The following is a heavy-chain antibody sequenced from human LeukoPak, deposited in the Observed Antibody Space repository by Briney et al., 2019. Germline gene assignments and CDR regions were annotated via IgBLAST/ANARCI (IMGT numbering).Heavy chain of an antibody. Sequence: GGSLRLSCAASGFAFSTYDMHWVRQATGKGLEWVSAIGVAGDTYYPGSVKGRFTISRENAKNSLYLQMNSLRAEDTAVYYCAKDKSSSSWYGRYFDYWGQGTLVTVSS. CDR2: IGVAGDT. V-gene: IGHV3-13*04. D-gene: IGHD6-13*01. J-gene: IGHJ4*02. CDR1: GFAFSTYD. CDR3: AKDKSSSSWYGRYFDY.